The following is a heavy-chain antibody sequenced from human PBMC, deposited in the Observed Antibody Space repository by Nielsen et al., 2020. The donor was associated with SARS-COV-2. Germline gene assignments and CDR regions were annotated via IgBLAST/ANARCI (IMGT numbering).Heavy chain of an antibody. CDR1: GFTFSSYD. D-gene: IGHD2-2*01. V-gene: IGHV3-13*04. Sequence: GGSLRLSCAASGFTFSSYDMHWVRQATGKGLEWVSYIGTVGDTQYPGSVRGRFTISRENAKNSVYLQMNSLRAEDTAVYYCARSLAYCSSSSCYLDYWGQGTLVTVSS. CDR2: IGTVGDT. J-gene: IGHJ4*02. CDR3: ARSLAYCSSSSCYLDY.